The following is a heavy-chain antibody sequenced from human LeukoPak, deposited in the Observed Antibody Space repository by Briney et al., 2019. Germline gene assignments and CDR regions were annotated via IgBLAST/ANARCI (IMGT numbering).Heavy chain of an antibody. J-gene: IGHJ4*02. CDR2: IIPILGIA. V-gene: IGHV1-69*04. D-gene: IGHD5-12*01. Sequence: SVKVSCKASGGTFSSYTISWVRQAPGQGLEWMGRIIPILGIANYAQKFQGRVTITADKSTSTAYMELSSLRTEDTAFYYCAKDTTPLGGYSGYGHYWGQGTLVTVSS. CDR3: AKDTTPLGGYSGYGHY. CDR1: GGTFSSYT.